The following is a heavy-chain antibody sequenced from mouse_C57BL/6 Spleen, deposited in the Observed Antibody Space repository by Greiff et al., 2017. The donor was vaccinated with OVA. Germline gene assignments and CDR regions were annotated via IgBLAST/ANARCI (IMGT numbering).Heavy chain of an antibody. CDR3: ARGGYYGSSGGFAY. Sequence: VQLQQPGAELVKPGASVKMSCKASGYTFTSYWITWVKQRPGQGLEWIGDIYPGSGSTNYNEKFKSKATLTVDTSSSTAYMQLSSLTSEDSAVYYCARGGYYGSSGGFAYWGQGTLVTVSA. D-gene: IGHD1-1*01. CDR2: IYPGSGST. CDR1: GYTFTSYW. V-gene: IGHV1-55*01. J-gene: IGHJ3*01.